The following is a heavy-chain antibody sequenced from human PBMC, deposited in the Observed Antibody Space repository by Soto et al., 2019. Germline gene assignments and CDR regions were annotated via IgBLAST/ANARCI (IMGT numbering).Heavy chain of an antibody. CDR1: GFTLSGYG. CDR3: AKYLHLWGGGYFQY. V-gene: IGHV3-30*18. CDR2: ISYDGGNK. J-gene: IGHJ1*01. Sequence: QVQLVESGGGVVQPGRSLRLSCAASGFTLSGYGMHWVRQAPGKGLEWVALISYDGGNKYYADSVKGRFTISRDNSENTLYLQMNSLRAEDTAFYYCAKYLHLWGGGYFQYWGQGTLVTVSS. D-gene: IGHD1-26*01.